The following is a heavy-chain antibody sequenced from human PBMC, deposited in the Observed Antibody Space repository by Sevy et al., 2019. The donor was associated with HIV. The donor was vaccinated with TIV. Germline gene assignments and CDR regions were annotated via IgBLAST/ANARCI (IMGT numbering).Heavy chain of an antibody. CDR2: ISGSGGST. CDR3: ASSLGDFWSDEGWFDP. J-gene: IGHJ5*02. D-gene: IGHD3-3*01. CDR1: GFTFSSYA. Sequence: GGSLRLSCAASGFTFSSYAMSWVRQAPGKGLEWVSAISGSGGSTYYADSVKGRFTISRDNSKNTLYLQMNSLRAEDTAVYYCASSLGDFWSDEGWFDPWGQGTLVTVSS. V-gene: IGHV3-23*01.